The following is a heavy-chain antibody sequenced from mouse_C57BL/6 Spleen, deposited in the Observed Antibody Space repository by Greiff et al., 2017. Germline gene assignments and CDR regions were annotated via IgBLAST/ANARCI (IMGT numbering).Heavy chain of an antibody. CDR3: TRGGGYYEYFDV. J-gene: IGHJ1*03. D-gene: IGHD2-3*01. CDR2: ISSGGDYI. CDR1: GFTFSSYA. V-gene: IGHV5-9-1*02. Sequence: EVKLQESGEGLVKPGGSLKLSCAASGFTFSSYAMSWVRQTPEKRLEWVAYISSGGDYIYYADTVKGRFTISRDNARNTLYLQMSSLKSEDTAMYYCTRGGGYYEYFDVWGTGTTVTVSA.